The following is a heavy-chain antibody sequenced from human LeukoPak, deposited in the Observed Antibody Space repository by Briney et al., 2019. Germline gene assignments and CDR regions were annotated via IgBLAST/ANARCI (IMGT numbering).Heavy chain of an antibody. Sequence: SGTLSLTCTVSGGSISSGGYYWNWIRQHPGKGLEWIGFIYYSGSTYHNPSLKSRVSISVDTSKTQFSLKLSSVTAADTAVYYCARARDIVVSSNIYYFDYWGQGTLVTVSS. D-gene: IGHD2-2*01. CDR3: ARARDIVVSSNIYYFDY. J-gene: IGHJ4*02. V-gene: IGHV4-31*03. CDR2: IYYSGST. CDR1: GGSISSGGYY.